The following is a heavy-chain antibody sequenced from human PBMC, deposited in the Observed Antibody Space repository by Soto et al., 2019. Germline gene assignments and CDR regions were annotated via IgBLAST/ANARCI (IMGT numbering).Heavy chain of an antibody. CDR3: ARDSSYCSGGSCTFDAFDI. J-gene: IGHJ3*02. CDR1: GFTFSSYD. CDR2: IGTAGDT. D-gene: IGHD2-15*01. V-gene: IGHV3-13*01. Sequence: LRLSCAASGFTFSSYDMHWVRQATGKGLEWVSAIGTAGDTYYPGSVKGRFTISRENAKNSLYLQMNSLRAGDTAVYYCARDSSYCSGGSCTFDAFDIWGQGTMVTVSS.